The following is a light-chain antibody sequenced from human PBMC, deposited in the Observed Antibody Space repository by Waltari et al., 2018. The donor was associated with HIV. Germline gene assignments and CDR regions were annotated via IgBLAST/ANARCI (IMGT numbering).Light chain of an antibody. CDR2: RNT. CDR3: SVWDVTLNGLV. CDR1: SSNIGSRS. J-gene: IGLJ2*01. Sequence: QSLLTQSPSASGTPGQRVNISCFGTSSNIGSRSVNWYQHFPGTPPRLVIFRNTDRPWGVPDRFSGSKSGTSASLAIGGLHSQDEADYYCSVWDVTLNGLVFGGGTRLTVL. V-gene: IGLV1-44*01.